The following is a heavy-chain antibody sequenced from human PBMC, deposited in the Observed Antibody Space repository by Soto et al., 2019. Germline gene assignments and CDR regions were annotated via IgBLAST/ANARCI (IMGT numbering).Heavy chain of an antibody. CDR2: IYTSGST. D-gene: IGHD6-13*01. CDR3: ARDLLGIAAAGTFGYYGMDV. J-gene: IGHJ6*02. CDR1: GGSISSYY. Sequence: QVQLQESGPGLVKPSETLSLTCTVSGGSISSYYWSWIRQPAGKGLEWIGRIYTSGSTNYNPSLKSRVTMSVDTSKNQVSLKLSSVTAADTAVYYCARDLLGIAAAGTFGYYGMDVWGQGTTVTVSS. V-gene: IGHV4-4*07.